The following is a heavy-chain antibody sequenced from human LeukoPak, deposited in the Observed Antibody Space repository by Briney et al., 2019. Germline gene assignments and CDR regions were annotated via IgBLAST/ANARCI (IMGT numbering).Heavy chain of an antibody. Sequence: ASVKASCKASGGTFSSYAISWVRQAPGQGLEWMGRIIAIFGTANYAQKFQGRVTITTDESTSTAYMELSSLRSEDTAVYYCARDLVIAPKQNYYYYYMDVWGKGTTVTVSS. D-gene: IGHD6-13*01. CDR3: ARDLVIAPKQNYYYYYMDV. CDR1: GGTFSSYA. V-gene: IGHV1-69*05. J-gene: IGHJ6*03. CDR2: IIAIFGTA.